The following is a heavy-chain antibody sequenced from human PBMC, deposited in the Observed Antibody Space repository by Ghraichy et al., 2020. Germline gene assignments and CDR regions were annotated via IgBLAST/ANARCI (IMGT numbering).Heavy chain of an antibody. CDR1: AFTFSSYW. CDR3: VRQAYCYYAMDV. CDR2: INSDGSSA. J-gene: IGHJ6*02. D-gene: IGHD4-17*01. V-gene: IGHV3-74*01. Sequence: GGSLRLSCAASAFTFSSYWMHWVRQAPGKGLVWVSSINSDGSSATYPDSVKGRFTISRDNAKNTLYLQMHSLRAEDTALYYCVRQAYCYYAMDVWGQGTTVTVSS.